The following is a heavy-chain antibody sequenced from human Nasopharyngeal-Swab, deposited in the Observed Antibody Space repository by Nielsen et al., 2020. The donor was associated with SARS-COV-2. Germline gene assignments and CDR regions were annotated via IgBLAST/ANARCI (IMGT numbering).Heavy chain of an antibody. V-gene: IGHV3-11*06. CDR3: ARERRPKGHYYYGMDV. Sequence: GGSLRLSCAASGFTFSDYYMSWIRQAPGKGLEWVSYISSSSSYTNYADSVKGRFTISRDNAKNSLYLQMNSLRAEDTAVYYCARERRPKGHYYYGMDVWGQGTTVTVSS. CDR2: ISSSSSYT. J-gene: IGHJ6*02. CDR1: GFTFSDYY.